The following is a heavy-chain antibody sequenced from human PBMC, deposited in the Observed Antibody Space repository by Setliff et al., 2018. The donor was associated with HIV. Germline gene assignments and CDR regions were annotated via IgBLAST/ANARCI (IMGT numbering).Heavy chain of an antibody. CDR3: ARDRDYYDSSTWDYYYYQMDV. Sequence: ASVKVSCKVSGYTLTEVSIHWVRQAPGQGLEWMGWINPNSGGTNHTQKLQGRVTMTRNTSISTAYMELSRLRSDDTAVYYCARDRDYYDSSTWDYYYYQMDVWGKGTTVTVSS. CDR1: GYTLTEVS. CDR2: INPNSGGT. D-gene: IGHD3-22*01. V-gene: IGHV1-2*02. J-gene: IGHJ6*03.